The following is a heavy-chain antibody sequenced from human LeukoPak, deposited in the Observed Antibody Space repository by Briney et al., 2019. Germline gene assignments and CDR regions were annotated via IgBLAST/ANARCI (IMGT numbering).Heavy chain of an antibody. V-gene: IGHV4-39*01. CDR3: ARHSGVRWSRELDY. J-gene: IGHJ4*02. CDR1: GGSISSSSYY. Sequence: SETLSLTCTVSGGSISSSSYYWGWIRQPPGKGLEWIGSIYYSGSTYYNPSLKSRVTISVDTSKNQFSLKLSSVTAADTAVYYCARHSGVRWSRELDYWGQGTLVTVSS. CDR2: IYYSGST. D-gene: IGHD4-23*01.